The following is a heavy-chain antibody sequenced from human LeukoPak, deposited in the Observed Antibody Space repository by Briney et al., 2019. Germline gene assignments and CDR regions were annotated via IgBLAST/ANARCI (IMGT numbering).Heavy chain of an antibody. CDR2: IYDTGST. V-gene: IGHV4-39*01. Sequence: SETLSLTCTVSGDSIRSNNYYWGWIRQPPGKGLEWIGSIYDTGSTFYNPSLKSRVIISVDTSKNQFSLKLSSVTAADTAVYYCQSRFLEWLLDYWGQGTLVIVSS. D-gene: IGHD3-3*01. J-gene: IGHJ4*02. CDR3: QSRFLEWLLDY. CDR1: GDSIRSNNYY.